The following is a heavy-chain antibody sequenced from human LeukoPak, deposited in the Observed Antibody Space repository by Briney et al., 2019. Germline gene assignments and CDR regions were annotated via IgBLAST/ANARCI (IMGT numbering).Heavy chain of an antibody. CDR3: ARDWGSSGWYNWFDP. V-gene: IGHV3-30*09. D-gene: IGHD3-16*01. J-gene: IGHJ5*02. CDR1: GFTFSSYA. Sequence: GGSLRLSCAASGFTFSSYAMHWVRQAPGKGLEWVAVISYDRSNKYYADSVKGRFAISRDNSKNTLYLQMNSLRVEDTAVYYCARDWGSSGWYNWFDPWGQGILVTVSS. CDR2: ISYDRSNK.